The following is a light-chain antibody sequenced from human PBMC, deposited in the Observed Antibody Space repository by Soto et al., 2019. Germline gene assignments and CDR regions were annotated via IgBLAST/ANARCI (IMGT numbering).Light chain of an antibody. CDR1: QSISTE. J-gene: IGKJ2*01. CDR3: QPGHPWALT. CDR2: SAS. V-gene: IGKV3-15*01. Sequence: EIVMTQSPATLSVSPGERATLSCRASQSISTELAWYQQKPGQPPRLLIYSASTRATGVPARFTGSGSGSEFTLTISGLQSEDFAVYYCQPGHPWALTFGQGTRLEI.